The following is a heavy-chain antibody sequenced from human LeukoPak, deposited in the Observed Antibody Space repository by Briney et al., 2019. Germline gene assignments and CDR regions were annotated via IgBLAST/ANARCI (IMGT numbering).Heavy chain of an antibody. J-gene: IGHJ4*02. CDR1: GLTFSTYA. V-gene: IGHV3-64D*06. Sequence: GGSPRLSCTVSGLTFSTYAMHWVRQAPGKGLEYVSAIGTNGISTYYADAVRDRFIISRDNSKNTLYLQITSLRAEDTAVYYCVKGSQVVYSPAFDYWGQGTLVTVSS. D-gene: IGHD2-2*01. CDR3: VKGSQVVYSPAFDY. CDR2: IGTNGIST.